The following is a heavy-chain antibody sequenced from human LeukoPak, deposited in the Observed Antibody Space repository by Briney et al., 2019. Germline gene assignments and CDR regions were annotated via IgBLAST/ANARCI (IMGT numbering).Heavy chain of an antibody. J-gene: IGHJ5*02. Sequence: ASVKVSCKASGYTFTSYDINWVRQATGQGLEWMGWMNPNSGNTGYAQKFQGRVTMTRNTSISTAYMELSSLRSEDTAVYYCARALRARPGYDAWGQGTLVTVSS. V-gene: IGHV1-8*01. D-gene: IGHD3-16*01. CDR2: MNPNSGNT. CDR1: GYTFTSYD. CDR3: ARALRARPGYDA.